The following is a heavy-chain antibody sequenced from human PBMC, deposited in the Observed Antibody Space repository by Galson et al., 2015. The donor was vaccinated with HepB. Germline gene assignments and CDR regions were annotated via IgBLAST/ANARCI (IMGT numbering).Heavy chain of an antibody. J-gene: IGHJ4*02. V-gene: IGHV3-30*04. CDR3: ARSSSGWYFDY. Sequence: SLRLSCAASGFTFSSYAMHWVRQAPGKGLEWVAVISYDGSNKYYADSVKGRFTISRDNAKNTLYLQMNSLRAEDTAVYYCARSSSGWYFDYWGQGTLVTVSS. CDR1: GFTFSSYA. D-gene: IGHD6-19*01. CDR2: ISYDGSNK.